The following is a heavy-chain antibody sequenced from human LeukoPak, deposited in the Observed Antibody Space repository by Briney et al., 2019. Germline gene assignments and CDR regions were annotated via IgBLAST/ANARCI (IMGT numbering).Heavy chain of an antibody. Sequence: ASVKVSCKASGYTFTGYYMHWVRQAPGQGLEWMGRISPNSGGTNYAQKFQGRVTMTRDTSISTAYMELSRLRSDDTAVYYCARGVIRGYSLYYFDYWGQGTLVTVSS. CDR1: GYTFTGYY. CDR3: ARGVIRGYSLYYFDY. J-gene: IGHJ4*02. D-gene: IGHD5-18*01. CDR2: ISPNSGGT. V-gene: IGHV1-2*06.